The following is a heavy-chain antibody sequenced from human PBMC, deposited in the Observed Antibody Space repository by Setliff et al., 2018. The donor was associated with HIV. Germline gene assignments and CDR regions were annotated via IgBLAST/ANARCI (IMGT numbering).Heavy chain of an antibody. CDR3: ARGRQGGRYCSGVSCRGGYYYYYMDV. CDR1: GFTFSSYW. D-gene: IGHD2-15*01. V-gene: IGHV3-7*03. J-gene: IGHJ6*03. Sequence: GGSLRLFCAASGFTFSSYWMSWVRQAPGKGLEWVANIKQDGSEKYYVDSVKGRFTISRDNAKSSLYLQMNSLRAEDTAVYYCARGRQGGRYCSGVSCRGGYYYYYMDVWGKGTTVTVSS. CDR2: IKQDGSEK.